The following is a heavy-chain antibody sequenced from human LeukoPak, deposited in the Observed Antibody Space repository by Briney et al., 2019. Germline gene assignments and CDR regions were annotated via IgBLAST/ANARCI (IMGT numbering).Heavy chain of an antibody. J-gene: IGHJ4*02. D-gene: IGHD5-12*01. CDR3: AIGEWLRLYYFDY. CDR1: GFTFSSYT. CDR2: ISGSGRSA. Sequence: QPVGSLRLSCAASGFTFSSYTMSWGRQTPGGRLERGSAISGSGRSAYYADSVKGRFTISRDNSKNTLYLQMISLRAEDTAVYYCAIGEWLRLYYFDYWGQGTLVTVSS. V-gene: IGHV3-23*01.